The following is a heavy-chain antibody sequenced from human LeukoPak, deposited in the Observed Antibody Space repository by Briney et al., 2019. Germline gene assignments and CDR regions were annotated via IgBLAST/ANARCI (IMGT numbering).Heavy chain of an antibody. Sequence: PSETLSLTCTVSGGSISSYYWSWIRQPPGKGLEWIGYIYYSGSTNYNPSLKSRVTILVDTSINQFSLKLSSVTAADTAVYYCARNRYYYDSSIYFDYWGQGTLVTVSS. CDR1: GGSISSYY. V-gene: IGHV4-59*01. J-gene: IGHJ4*02. CDR2: IYYSGST. CDR3: ARNRYYYDSSIYFDY. D-gene: IGHD3-22*01.